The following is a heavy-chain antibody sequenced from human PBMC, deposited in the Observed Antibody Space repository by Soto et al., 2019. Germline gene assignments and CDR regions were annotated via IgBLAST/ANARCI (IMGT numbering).Heavy chain of an antibody. CDR3: AKDRITIFGVVIPYLFDP. V-gene: IGHV3-23*01. CDR2: ISGSGGST. J-gene: IGHJ5*02. D-gene: IGHD3-3*01. CDR1: GFTFSSYA. Sequence: GGSLRLSCAASGFTFSSYAMSWVRQAPGKGLEWVSAISGSGGSTYYADSVKGRFTMSRDNSKNTLYLQMNSLRGEDTAVYYCAKDRITIFGVVIPYLFDPWGQGTLVTVSS.